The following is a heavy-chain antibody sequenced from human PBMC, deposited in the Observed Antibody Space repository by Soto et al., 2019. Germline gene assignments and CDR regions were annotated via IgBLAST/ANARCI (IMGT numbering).Heavy chain of an antibody. CDR1: GGTFSSYA. Sequence: QVQLVQSGAEVKKPGSSVKVSCKASGGTFSSYAISWVRQAPGQGLEWMGGLIPIFGTANYAQKFQGRVTITADESTSTAYMELSSLRSEDTAVYYCANIVVVPAAMRHYYYYGMDVWGQGTTVTVSS. CDR2: LIPIFGTA. D-gene: IGHD2-2*01. CDR3: ANIVVVPAAMRHYYYYGMDV. J-gene: IGHJ6*02. V-gene: IGHV1-69*01.